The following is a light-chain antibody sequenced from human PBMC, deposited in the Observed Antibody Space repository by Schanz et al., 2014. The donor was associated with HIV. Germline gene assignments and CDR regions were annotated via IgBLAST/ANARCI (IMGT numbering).Light chain of an antibody. J-gene: IGLJ3*02. Sequence: QSALTQPSSVSGSPGQSITIPCTGTSSDVGGYNYVSWYQQHPGKAPKLMIYEVSKRPSGVPDRFSGSKSGNTASLTVSGLQAEDEGDYYCQSYDSSLMGCGVFGGGTQLTVL. V-gene: IGLV2-8*01. CDR2: EVS. CDR3: QSYDSSLMGCGV. CDR1: SSDVGGYNY.